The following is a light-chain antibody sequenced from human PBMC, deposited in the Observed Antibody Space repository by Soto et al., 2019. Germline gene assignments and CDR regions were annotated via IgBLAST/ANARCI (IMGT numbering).Light chain of an antibody. CDR1: SSDVGAYNY. CDR2: EVN. CDR3: SSYTSSRTYV. J-gene: IGLJ1*01. Sequence: QSVLTQPASVSGSPGQSITISCTGTSSDVGAYNYVSWYQQHPGKAPKVMIYEVNNRPSGASNRFSGSKSGNTASLTISGLQAEDEADYYCSSYTSSRTYVFGTGTKLTVL. V-gene: IGLV2-14*01.